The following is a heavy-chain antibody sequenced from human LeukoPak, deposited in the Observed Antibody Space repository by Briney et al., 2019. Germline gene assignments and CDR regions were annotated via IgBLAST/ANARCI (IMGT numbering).Heavy chain of an antibody. V-gene: IGHV4-34*01. CDR1: GGSFSGYY. CDR2: INHSGST. J-gene: IGHJ6*02. D-gene: IGHD5-18*01. Sequence: PSETLSLTCAVYGGSFSGYYWSWIRQPLGKGLEWIGEINHSGSTNYNPSLKSRVTISVDTSKNQFSLKLSSVTAADTAVYYCAREKWIQLWFGMDVWGQGTTVTVSS. CDR3: AREKWIQLWFGMDV.